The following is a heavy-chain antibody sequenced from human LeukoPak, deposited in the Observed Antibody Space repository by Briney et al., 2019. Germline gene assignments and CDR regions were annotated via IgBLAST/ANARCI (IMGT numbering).Heavy chain of an antibody. CDR3: AREGSGWYVPDY. CDR2: ISSSGSTI. Sequence: GGSLRLSCAASGFTFSSYEMNWVRQAPGKGLEWVSCISSSGSTIYYADSVKGRFTISRDNAKNSLYLQMNSLRAEDTAVYYCAREGSGWYVPDYWGQGTLVTVSS. J-gene: IGHJ4*02. D-gene: IGHD6-19*01. CDR1: GFTFSSYE. V-gene: IGHV3-48*03.